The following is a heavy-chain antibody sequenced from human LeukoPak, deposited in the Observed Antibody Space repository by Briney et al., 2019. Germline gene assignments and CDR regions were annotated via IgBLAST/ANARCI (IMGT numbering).Heavy chain of an antibody. V-gene: IGHV3-23*01. CDR3: AKGSEGSGSYYNVFDY. D-gene: IGHD3-10*01. Sequence: GGSLRLSCAASGFTFSSYSMSWVRQAPGKGLEWVSAISGSGSSTYYADSVKRRFTISRDDSKKKQYLQMSSMRAEDTAVYYCAKGSEGSGSYYNVFDYWGKGTLVTVSS. J-gene: IGHJ4*02. CDR1: GFTFSSYS. CDR2: ISGSGSST.